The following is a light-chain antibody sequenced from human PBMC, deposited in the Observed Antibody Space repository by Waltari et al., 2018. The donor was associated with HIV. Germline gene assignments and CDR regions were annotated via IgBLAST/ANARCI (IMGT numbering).Light chain of an antibody. Sequence: QSVLTQSPSVSEAPGQRVTISCSGSNSNIGSHAVTWDRQSPGKPPKLLVYHDDLILSGVSDRLSASKSGTSASLAINDLQSEDESLYYCATWDDGLNALLFGGGTKVTVL. CDR1: NSNIGSHA. J-gene: IGLJ2*01. CDR3: ATWDDGLNALL. V-gene: IGLV1-36*01. CDR2: HDD.